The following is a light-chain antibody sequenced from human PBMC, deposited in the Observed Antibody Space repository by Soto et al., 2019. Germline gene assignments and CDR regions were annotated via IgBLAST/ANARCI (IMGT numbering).Light chain of an antibody. CDR2: LAT. CDR3: MQAKQTPFT. Sequence: DVVMTQSPLSLPVTPGEPASISCRSSQSLLQTNGNTYLDWYLQKPGQSPELLISLATNRASGVPERFSGSGSGTDFTLKISRVEAEDVGVYYCMQAKQTPFTFGGGTKV. J-gene: IGKJ4*01. V-gene: IGKV2-28*01. CDR1: QSLLQTNGNTY.